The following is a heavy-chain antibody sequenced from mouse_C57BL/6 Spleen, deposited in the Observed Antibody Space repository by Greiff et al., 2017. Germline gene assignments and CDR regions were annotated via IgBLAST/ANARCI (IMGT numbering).Heavy chain of an antibody. V-gene: IGHV5-4*03. CDR2: ISDGGSYT. CDR1: GFTFSSYA. D-gene: IGHD2-1*01. CDR3: ARGDLLWVG. J-gene: IGHJ2*01. Sequence: EVKLVESGGGLVKPGGSLKLSCAASGFTFSSYAMSWVRQTPEKRLEWVATISDGGSYTYYPDNVKGRFTISRDNAKNNLYLQVSHLKSEDTSMYYCARGDLLWVGWGQGTTLTVTS.